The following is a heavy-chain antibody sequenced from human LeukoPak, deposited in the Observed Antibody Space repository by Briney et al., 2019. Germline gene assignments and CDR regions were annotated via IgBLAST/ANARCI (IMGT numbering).Heavy chain of an antibody. CDR3: ARLHHDYGSGTYGGAYNYYMDV. CDR1: SGFISSYY. J-gene: IGHJ6*03. D-gene: IGHD3-10*01. Sequence: PSETLSLTCSVSSGFISSYYWTCIRQSPGKGLEWIGYIYYTASTSYNPSLQSRVTISVDTSKNQFSLRLNSVTAADTAVYYCARLHHDYGSGTYGGAYNYYMDVWGKGTTVTVSS. V-gene: IGHV4-59*01. CDR2: IYYTAST.